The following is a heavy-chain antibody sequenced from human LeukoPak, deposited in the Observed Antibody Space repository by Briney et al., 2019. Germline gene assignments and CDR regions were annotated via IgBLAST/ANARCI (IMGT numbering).Heavy chain of an antibody. CDR1: GYTFTGYY. Sequence: GASVKVSCKASGYTFTGYYMHWVRQAPGQGLEWMGWINPNSGGTNYAQKFQGRVTMTRDTSISTAYMELSRPRSDDTAVYYCARVRLTMVRGVIGPFDYWGQGTLVTVSS. CDR2: INPNSGGT. CDR3: ARVRLTMVRGVIGPFDY. D-gene: IGHD3-10*01. J-gene: IGHJ4*02. V-gene: IGHV1-2*02.